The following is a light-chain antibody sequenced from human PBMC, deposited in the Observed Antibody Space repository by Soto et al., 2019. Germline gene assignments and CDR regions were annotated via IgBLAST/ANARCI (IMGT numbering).Light chain of an antibody. CDR3: QHSYTTPYT. J-gene: IGKJ2*01. CDR2: TAS. V-gene: IGKV1-39*01. CDR1: QSISSY. Sequence: DIQMTQSPSSLSASVGDRVTITCRASQSISSYLNWYQQKPGKAPNLLIYTASSLQSGVPSRFSGSGSATDFTLTITSLQPEDFATYYCQHSYTTPYTFGQGTKLEIK.